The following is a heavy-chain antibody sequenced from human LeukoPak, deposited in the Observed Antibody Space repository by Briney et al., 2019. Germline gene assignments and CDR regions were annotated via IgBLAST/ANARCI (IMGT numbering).Heavy chain of an antibody. CDR1: GFTVSSTY. V-gene: IGHV3-53*01. D-gene: IGHD3-16*01. Sequence: GGSLRLSCAASGFTVSSTYKSWVRQAPGKGLEWVSLIYGGGTTYYADSVKGRFTISRDNSKNTLYLQMNDLRDEDTAVYYCARDGKDPTWGYDYWGQGTLVTVSS. J-gene: IGHJ4*02. CDR3: ARDGKDPTWGYDY. CDR2: IYGGGTT.